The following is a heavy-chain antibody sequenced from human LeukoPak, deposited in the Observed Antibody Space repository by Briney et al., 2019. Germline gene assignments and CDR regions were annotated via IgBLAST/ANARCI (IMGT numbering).Heavy chain of an antibody. CDR3: AVGGTTIDY. CDR2: IYYSGST. Sequence: SETLSLTCTVSGGSISNYYWSWIRQPPGKGLESIGYIYYSGSTNYNPSLKGRVTISVDTSKNQFSLKLSSVTAADTAVYYCAVGGTTIDYWGQGTLVTVSS. J-gene: IGHJ4*02. CDR1: GGSISNYY. D-gene: IGHD1-14*01. V-gene: IGHV4-59*08.